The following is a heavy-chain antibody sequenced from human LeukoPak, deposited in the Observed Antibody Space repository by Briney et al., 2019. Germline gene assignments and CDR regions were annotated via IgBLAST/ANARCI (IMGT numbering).Heavy chain of an antibody. V-gene: IGHV1-69*13. CDR3: AGITIFGVVISGWFDP. Sequence: ASVKVSCKASGGTSSSCAISWVRQAPGQGLEWMGGIIPIFGTANYAQKFQGRVTITADESTSTAYMELSSLRSEDTAVYYCAGITIFGVVISGWFDPWGQGTLVTVSS. J-gene: IGHJ5*02. CDR2: IIPIFGTA. D-gene: IGHD3-3*01. CDR1: GGTSSSCA.